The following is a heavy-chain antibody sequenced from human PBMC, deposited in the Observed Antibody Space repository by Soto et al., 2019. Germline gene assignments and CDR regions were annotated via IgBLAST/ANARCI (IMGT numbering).Heavy chain of an antibody. V-gene: IGHV4-30-2*01. CDR2: IYHSGST. J-gene: IGHJ4*02. D-gene: IGHD2-2*01. Sequence: QLHLQESGSGLVKPSQTLSLTCAVSGGCISSGGYSWSWIRQPPGKGLEWIGYIYHSGSTYYNPSLKSRVTISVDRSKNQFSLKLSSVTAADTAVYYCARVPVRWGQGTLVTVSS. CDR3: ARVPVR. CDR1: GGCISSGGYS.